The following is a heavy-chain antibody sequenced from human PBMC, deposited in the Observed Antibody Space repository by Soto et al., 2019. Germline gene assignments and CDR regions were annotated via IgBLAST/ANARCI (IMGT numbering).Heavy chain of an antibody. CDR3: ATVKYSGNYVPSYYFDY. V-gene: IGHV3-53*01. CDR2: IHSGGST. J-gene: IGHJ4*02. D-gene: IGHD1-26*01. Sequence: PVGSLRLSCAASGFTVSDSYMTWVRQAPGKGLEWVSLIHSGGSTFYAGSVKGRFTISRDNSKNTLYLQLSTLSAEDTAVYYCATVKYSGNYVPSYYFDYWGRGTLVTVSS. CDR1: GFTVSDSY.